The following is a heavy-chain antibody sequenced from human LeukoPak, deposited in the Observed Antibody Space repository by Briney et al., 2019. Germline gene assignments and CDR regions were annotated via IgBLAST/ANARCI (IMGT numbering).Heavy chain of an antibody. CDR1: GYTFTGYY. V-gene: IGHV1-2*02. J-gene: IGHJ4*02. CDR2: INPSSGGT. D-gene: IGHD5-24*01. Sequence: ASVKVSCKASGYTFTGYYMHWVRQAPGQGLEWMGWINPSSGGTNYAQKFQGRVTMTRDTSISTAYMELSRLRSDDTAVYYCAGGWATADFDYWGQGTLVTVSS. CDR3: AGGWATADFDY.